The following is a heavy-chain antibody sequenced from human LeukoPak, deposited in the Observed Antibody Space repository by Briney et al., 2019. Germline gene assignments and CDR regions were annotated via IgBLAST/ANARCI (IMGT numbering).Heavy chain of an antibody. CDR2: MNPNSGNT. CDR3: ARGPLGYCSSTSCRSLLLDY. D-gene: IGHD2-2*01. V-gene: IGHV1-8*02. CDR1: GYTFTGYY. J-gene: IGHJ4*02. Sequence: GASVKVSCKASGYTFTGYYMHWVRQATGQGLEWMGWMNPNSGNTGYAQKFQGRVTMTRNTSISTAYMELSSLRSEDTAVYYCARGPLGYCSSTSCRSLLLDYWGQGTLVTVSS.